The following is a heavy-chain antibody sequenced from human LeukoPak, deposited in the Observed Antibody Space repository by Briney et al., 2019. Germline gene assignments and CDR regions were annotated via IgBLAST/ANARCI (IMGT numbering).Heavy chain of an antibody. V-gene: IGHV3-48*03. CDR2: ISSSGSSI. D-gene: IGHD3-10*01. J-gene: IGHJ4*02. CDR1: GFTFSSYE. Sequence: PGGSLRLSCAASGFTFSSYEMNWVRQAPGKGLEWISYISSSGSSIYYADSVKGRFTISRDNAKNSLFLQMNSLRAEDTAVYFCAGVGHIWLRIWGQGTLVTVSS. CDR3: AGVGHIWLRI.